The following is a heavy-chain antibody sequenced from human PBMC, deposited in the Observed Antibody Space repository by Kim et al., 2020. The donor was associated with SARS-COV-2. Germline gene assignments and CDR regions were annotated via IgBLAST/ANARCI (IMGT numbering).Heavy chain of an antibody. CDR3: AKDLAAAGTEDVVTAILSY. V-gene: IGHV3-43*02. CDR1: GFTFDDYA. D-gene: IGHD2-21*02. CDR2: ISGDGGST. Sequence: GGSLRLSCAASGFTFDDYAMHWVRQAPGKGLEWVSLISGDGGSTYYADSVKGRFTISRDNSKNSLYLQMNSLRTEDTALYYCAKDLAAAGTEDVVTAILSYWGQGTLVTVSS. J-gene: IGHJ4*02.